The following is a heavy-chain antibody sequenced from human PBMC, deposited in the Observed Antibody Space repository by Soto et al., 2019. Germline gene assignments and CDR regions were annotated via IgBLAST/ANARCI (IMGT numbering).Heavy chain of an antibody. Sequence: SETLSRTCTVSGGSISSYYWSWIRQPPGKGLEWIGYIYYSVSTNYNPSLKSRVTISVDTSKNQFSLKLSSVTAADTAVYYCARDEPSWNFVGWFVHSGPVTLVTVSS. CDR1: GGSISSYY. CDR3: ARDEPSWNFVGWFVH. J-gene: IGHJ5*02. V-gene: IGHV4-59*01. D-gene: IGHD1-7*01. CDR2: IYYSVST.